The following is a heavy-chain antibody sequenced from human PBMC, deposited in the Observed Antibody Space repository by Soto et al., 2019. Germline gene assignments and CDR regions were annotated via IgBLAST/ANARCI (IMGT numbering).Heavy chain of an antibody. CDR3: AAHGSGTSFYFDN. Sequence: GGSLRLSCAASGFSFSKYAMHWVRQASANVLEWVAVITFDGSDKFYADSVRGRFTISRDNSENTLYLQMNSLRVEDTAVYYCAAHGSGTSFYFDNWGQGALVTVSS. V-gene: IGHV3-30-3*01. CDR2: ITFDGSDK. J-gene: IGHJ4*02. CDR1: GFSFSKYA. D-gene: IGHD3-10*01.